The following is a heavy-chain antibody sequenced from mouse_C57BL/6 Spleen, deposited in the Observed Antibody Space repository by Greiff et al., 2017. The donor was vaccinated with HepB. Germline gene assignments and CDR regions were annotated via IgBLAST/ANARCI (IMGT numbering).Heavy chain of an antibody. CDR2: INPNNGGT. CDR1: GYTFTDYN. V-gene: IGHV1-22*01. CDR3: AREEITTVGEGYWYFDV. J-gene: IGHJ1*03. D-gene: IGHD1-1*01. Sequence: EVQLQQSGPELVKPGASVKMSCKASGYTFTDYNMHWVKQSHGKSLEWIGYINPNNGGTSYNQKFKGKATLTVNKSSSTAYMELRSLTSEDSAVYYCAREEITTVGEGYWYFDVWGTGTTVTVSS.